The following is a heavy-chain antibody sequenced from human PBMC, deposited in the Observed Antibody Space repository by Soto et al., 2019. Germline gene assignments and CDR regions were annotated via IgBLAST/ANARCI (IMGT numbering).Heavy chain of an antibody. CDR2: MNPNSGNT. J-gene: IGHJ4*02. CDR3: ARDDSGFSGSHYIDYFNY. Sequence: GASVNVSCKASGYTFTSYDINWVRQATGQGLEWMGWMNPNSGNTGYAQKFQGRVTFTRDTSAGTVYMQLSSLTSEDTAVYYCARDDSGFSGSHYIDYFNYWGQGALVTVSS. V-gene: IGHV1-8*01. CDR1: GYTFTSYD. D-gene: IGHD1-26*01.